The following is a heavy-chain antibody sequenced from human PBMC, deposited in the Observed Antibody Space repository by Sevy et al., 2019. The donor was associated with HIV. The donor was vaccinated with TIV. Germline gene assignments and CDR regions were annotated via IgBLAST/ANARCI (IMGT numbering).Heavy chain of an antibody. V-gene: IGHV3-11*01. J-gene: IGHJ4*02. Sequence: GGSLRLSCAASGFTFSGYYMSWIRQAPGKGLEWVSYISSTGATIYYADSVKGRFTISRDNAKNSLYLQMNSLRAEDTAVYYCERMHRDVCYHFDYWGQGTLVTVSS. CDR2: ISSTGATI. D-gene: IGHD2-8*01. CDR1: GFTFSGYY. CDR3: ERMHRDVCYHFDY.